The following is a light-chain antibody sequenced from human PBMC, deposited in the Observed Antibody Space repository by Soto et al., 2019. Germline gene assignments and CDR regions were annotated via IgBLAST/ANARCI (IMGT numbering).Light chain of an antibody. V-gene: IGLV2-14*03. J-gene: IGLJ7*01. CDR3: SSYTSRSTPCV. CDR2: DVS. Sequence: QSALTQPASVSGSPGQSITISCTGTISDIGGYNYVSLYQQHPGKAPKLMIYDVSKRPSGVSNRFSGSKSGNTASLTISGLQAADDADSYCSSYTSRSTPCVFGSGTQLTVL. CDR1: ISDIGGYNY.